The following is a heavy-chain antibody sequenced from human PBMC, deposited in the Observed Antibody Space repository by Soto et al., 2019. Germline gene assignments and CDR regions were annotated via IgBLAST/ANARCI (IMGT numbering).Heavy chain of an antibody. CDR1: GYSFTSYW. J-gene: IGHJ3*01. D-gene: IGHD3-22*01. CDR2: MYPGDSDT. CDR3: ARVYSASSGFYDAFDV. Sequence: PGESLKISCKGSGYSFTSYWIGWVRQMPGKGLEWMGIMYPGDSDTRYSPSFQCQVTISADKSISTAYLQWSSLKASDTAIYYCARVYSASSGFYDAFDVWGQGTMVTVSS. V-gene: IGHV5-51*01.